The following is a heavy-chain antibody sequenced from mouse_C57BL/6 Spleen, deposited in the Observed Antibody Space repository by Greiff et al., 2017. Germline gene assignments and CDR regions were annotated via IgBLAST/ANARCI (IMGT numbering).Heavy chain of an antibody. CDR1: GFTFSSYA. CDR2: ISDGGSYT. Sequence: EVKLVESGGGLVKPGGSLKLSCAASGFTFSSYAMSWVRQTPEKRLEWVATISDGGSYTYYPDNVKGRFPISRDNAKNNLYLQMSHLKSEDTAMYYCAREGLTTVVATNFDYWGQGTTLTVSS. D-gene: IGHD1-1*01. J-gene: IGHJ2*01. V-gene: IGHV5-4*01. CDR3: AREGLTTVVATNFDY.